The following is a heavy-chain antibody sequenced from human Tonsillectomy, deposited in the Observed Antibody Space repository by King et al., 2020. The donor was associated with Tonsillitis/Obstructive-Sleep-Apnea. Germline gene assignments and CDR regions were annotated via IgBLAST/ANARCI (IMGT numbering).Heavy chain of an antibody. Sequence: VQLQESGPGLVQPSDTLSLTCTVSGGSISSYYWSWIRQPPGKGLEWIGYFFYSGSTNYNPSLKSRVTISVDTSKNQFSLKMSSVTAAETAVYYCARLGRKTTVIMYWGQGTLVTVSS. CDR3: ARLGRKTTVIMY. D-gene: IGHD4-11*01. CDR1: GGSISSYY. CDR2: FFYSGST. J-gene: IGHJ4*02. V-gene: IGHV4-59*01.